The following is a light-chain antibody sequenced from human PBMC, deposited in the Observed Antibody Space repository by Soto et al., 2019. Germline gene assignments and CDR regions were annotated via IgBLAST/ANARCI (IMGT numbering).Light chain of an antibody. V-gene: IGKV3-20*01. J-gene: IGKJ5*01. CDR2: GAS. Sequence: ETVLTQSPGTLSLSPGETATLSCRASQTVTSTYLVWYQQKPGQAPRLLIYGASSRATGIPDRFSGRGSGTDFTLSISRLEPEDSAVYYCQQYGGSPLTFGQGTRLEIK. CDR1: QTVTSTY. CDR3: QQYGGSPLT.